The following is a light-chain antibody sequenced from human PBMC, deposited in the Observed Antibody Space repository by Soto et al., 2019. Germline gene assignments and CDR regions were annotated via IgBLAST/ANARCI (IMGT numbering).Light chain of an antibody. Sequence: EIVLTPSPATLSSFPGDRVTLSCRASQAVNTRLAWYQHKPGQAPRLLIYLTSNRAAGIPARFSGSGSETDFTLTISDVEPEDFAVYYCHQRQSWPRTFGQGTKVDI. CDR2: LTS. V-gene: IGKV3-11*01. J-gene: IGKJ1*01. CDR3: HQRQSWPRT. CDR1: QAVNTR.